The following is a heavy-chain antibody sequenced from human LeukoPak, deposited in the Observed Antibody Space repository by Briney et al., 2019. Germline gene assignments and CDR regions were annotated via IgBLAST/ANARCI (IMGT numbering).Heavy chain of an antibody. V-gene: IGHV3-7*01. J-gene: IGHJ4*02. CDR1: GFTFSSYW. D-gene: IGHD3-10*01. Sequence: GGSLRLSCAASGFTFSSYWMSWVRQAPEKGLEWVANINQDGGEKSYVDSVKGRFTISRDNAKSSLFLQLNSLRVDDTAVYYCAREIPEGFYGSGSDFWGQGTLVTVAS. CDR3: AREIPEGFYGSGSDF. CDR2: INQDGGEK.